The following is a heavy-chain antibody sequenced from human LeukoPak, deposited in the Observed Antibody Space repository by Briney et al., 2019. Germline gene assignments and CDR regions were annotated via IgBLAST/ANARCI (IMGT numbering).Heavy chain of an antibody. CDR1: GFTFSSYA. J-gene: IGHJ6*02. CDR2: ISGSGGST. V-gene: IGHV3-23*01. Sequence: GGSLRLSCAASGFTFSSYAMSWVRQAPGKGLEWVSAISGSGGSTYYADSVKGRFTISRDNSKNTLYLQMNSLRAEDTAVYYCAKELAYSSGWTVYYYYGMDVWGQGTTVTVSS. CDR3: AKELAYSSGWTVYYYYGMDV. D-gene: IGHD6-19*01.